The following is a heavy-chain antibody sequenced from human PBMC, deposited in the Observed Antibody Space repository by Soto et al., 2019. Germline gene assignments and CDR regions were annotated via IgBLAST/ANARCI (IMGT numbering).Heavy chain of an antibody. V-gene: IGHV4-39*01. J-gene: IGHJ4*02. CDR2: IYYSGST. CDR3: ARNRYGDYDY. CDR1: GGSISSSSYY. D-gene: IGHD4-17*01. Sequence: PSETLSLTCTVSGGSISSSSYYWGWVRHPPGKGLEWIGSIYYSGSTYYNPSLKSRVTISVDTSKNQFSLKLSSVTAADTAVYYCARNRYGDYDYWGQGTLVTVSS.